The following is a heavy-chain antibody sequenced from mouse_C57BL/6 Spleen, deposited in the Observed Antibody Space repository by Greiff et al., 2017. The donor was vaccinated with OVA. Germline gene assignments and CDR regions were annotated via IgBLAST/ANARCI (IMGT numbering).Heavy chain of an antibody. Sequence: EVMLVESGGGLVKPGGSLKLSCAASGFTFSSYAMSWVRQTPEKRLEWVATISDGGSYTYYPGNVKGRFTISRDNAKNNLYLQMSHLKSEDTAMYYCARRGDGDYAMDYWGQGTSVTVSS. J-gene: IGHJ4*01. V-gene: IGHV5-4*03. CDR1: GFTFSSYA. CDR2: ISDGGSYT. CDR3: ARRGDGDYAMDY. D-gene: IGHD1-1*01.